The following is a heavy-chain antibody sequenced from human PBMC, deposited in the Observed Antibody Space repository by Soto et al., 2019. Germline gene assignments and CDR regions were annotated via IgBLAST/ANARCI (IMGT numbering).Heavy chain of an antibody. Sequence: GGSLRLSCAASGFTFSGYIMNWVRQAPGKGLEWVSSISSSSSYIYYADSVKGRFAISRDNAKNSLYLQMNSLRAEDTAVYYCARVLTTVTNYFDYWGQGTLVTVSS. J-gene: IGHJ4*02. CDR3: ARVLTTVTNYFDY. CDR2: ISSSSSYI. CDR1: GFTFSGYI. D-gene: IGHD4-17*01. V-gene: IGHV3-21*01.